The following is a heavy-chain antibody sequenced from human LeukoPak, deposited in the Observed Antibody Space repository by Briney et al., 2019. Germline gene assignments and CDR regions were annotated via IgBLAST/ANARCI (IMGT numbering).Heavy chain of an antibody. Sequence: PGGSLRLSCEAAGFTLPNSWMTWVRQPPGKGLVWVSHINRDGSNIKYADSVKGRFTISRDNAKNSLYLQMNSLRAEDTAVYYCAKGGPYSSSWPYYFDYWGQGTLVTVSS. CDR3: AKGGPYSSSWPYYFDY. CDR2: INRDGSNI. V-gene: IGHV3-74*01. D-gene: IGHD6-13*01. J-gene: IGHJ4*02. CDR1: GFTLPNSW.